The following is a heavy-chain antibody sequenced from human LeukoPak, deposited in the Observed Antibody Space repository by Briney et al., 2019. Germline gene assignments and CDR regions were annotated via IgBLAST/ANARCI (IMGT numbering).Heavy chain of an antibody. CDR1: GYTFTSYG. D-gene: IGHD3-22*01. CDR2: ISAYNGNT. J-gene: IGHJ3*02. CDR3: ARARDSSGYHAFDI. V-gene: IGHV1-18*01. Sequence: GASVKVSCKASGYTFTSYGVSWVRRAPRQGLEGMGWISAYNGNTNYAQKLQGRVTMTTDTSTSTASMELRSLRSDDTAVYYCARARDSSGYHAFDIWGQGTMVTVSS.